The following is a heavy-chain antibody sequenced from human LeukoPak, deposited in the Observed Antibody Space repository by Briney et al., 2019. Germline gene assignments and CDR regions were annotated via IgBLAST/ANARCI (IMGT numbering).Heavy chain of an antibody. Sequence: ASVKVSCTASGYTFTSYSINWVRQAPGQGLEWMSWISAYNGNTKYAQKLQGRVNMTTVTSTSTAYMELRSLRSDDTAVYYCARGLGGSGSYFLTFDYWGQGTLVTVSS. CDR2: ISAYNGNT. CDR3: ARGLGGSGSYFLTFDY. J-gene: IGHJ4*02. CDR1: GYTFTSYS. D-gene: IGHD1-26*01. V-gene: IGHV1-18*01.